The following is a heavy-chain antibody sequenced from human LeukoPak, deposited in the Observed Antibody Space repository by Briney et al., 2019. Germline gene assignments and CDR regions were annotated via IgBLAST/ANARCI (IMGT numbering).Heavy chain of an antibody. CDR3: AKGGHDYADYESNYYMDV. V-gene: IGHV3-23*01. J-gene: IGHJ6*03. CDR2: ISGSGGTT. CDR1: GFTFSSYA. D-gene: IGHD4-17*01. Sequence: PGGSLKLSCAASGFTFSSYAIIWVRQAPGKGLEWVSVISGSGGTTFYADSVKGRFTISRDNSRNTLYLQMNSLRAEDTAVYYCAKGGHDYADYESNYYMDVWGKGTTVTVSS.